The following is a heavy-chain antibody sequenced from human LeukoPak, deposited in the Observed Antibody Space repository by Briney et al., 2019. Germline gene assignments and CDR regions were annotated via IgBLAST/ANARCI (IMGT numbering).Heavy chain of an antibody. J-gene: IGHJ4*02. Sequence: PGGSLRLSCSASGFTFSSYWMSWVRQAPRKGLEWVANIKQDGSEKYYVDSVKGRFTISRDNAKNSLYLQMNILRAEDTAVYYCASSQPERDSSSWYYFDYWGQGTLVTVFS. CDR2: IKQDGSEK. CDR3: ASSQPERDSSSWYYFDY. D-gene: IGHD6-13*01. CDR1: GFTFSSYW. V-gene: IGHV3-7*03.